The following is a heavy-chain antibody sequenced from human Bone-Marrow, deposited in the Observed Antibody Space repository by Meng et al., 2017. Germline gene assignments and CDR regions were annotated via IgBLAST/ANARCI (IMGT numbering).Heavy chain of an antibody. V-gene: IGHV3-21*01. CDR2: ISSSSSYI. CDR1: GFTFSNYW. J-gene: IGHJ4*02. CDR3: ARAVAGAFDY. D-gene: IGHD6-19*01. Sequence: GGSLRLSCAASGFTFSNYWMSLVRQAPGKGLEWVSSISSSSSYIYYADSVKGRFTISRDNAKNSLYLQMNSLRAEDTAVYYCARAVAGAFDYWGQGTLVTVSS.